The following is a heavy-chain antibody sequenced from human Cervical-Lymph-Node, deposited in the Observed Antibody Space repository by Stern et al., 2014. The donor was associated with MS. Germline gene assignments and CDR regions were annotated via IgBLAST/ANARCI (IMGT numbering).Heavy chain of an antibody. CDR3: ARVIAVSGTDH. Sequence: EVQLVESGGGLVKPGGSLRLSCVASGFTLSSYSMNWVRQAPGKGLELVSSIGSTGGFRYFADSVQGRFTISRDNAKNSLYLQMNSLRAEDTAVYYCARVIAVSGTDHWGQGTLVTVSS. J-gene: IGHJ4*02. CDR2: IGSTGGFR. CDR1: GFTLSSYS. V-gene: IGHV3-21*01. D-gene: IGHD6-19*01.